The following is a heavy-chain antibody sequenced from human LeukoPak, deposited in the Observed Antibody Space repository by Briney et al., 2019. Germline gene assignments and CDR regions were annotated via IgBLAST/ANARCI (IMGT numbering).Heavy chain of an antibody. CDR3: AKGAVGKTESSGYPPHFDY. V-gene: IGHV3-23*01. J-gene: IGHJ4*02. Sequence: GGSLRLSCVVSGFTLPYGMSWVRQAPGKGLEWVSYVSATGCTTSYADSVKGRFTISRDNAKNTVFLQMDSLRADDTAVYYCAKGAVGKTESSGYPPHFDYWGQGTLVTVSS. CDR1: GFTLPYG. CDR2: VSATGCTT. D-gene: IGHD3-22*01.